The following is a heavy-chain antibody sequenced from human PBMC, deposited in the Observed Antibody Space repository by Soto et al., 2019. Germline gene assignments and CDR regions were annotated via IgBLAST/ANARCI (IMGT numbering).Heavy chain of an antibody. Sequence: PGGSLRLSCASSGFTFSSYWVHLVRQAPGKGLVWVSRINTDGSSTSYADSVKGRFTISRDNAKNTLYLQMNSLGAEDTAVYYCARRGQVGSGLAHWGQGTLVTVSS. CDR2: INTDGSST. D-gene: IGHD1-26*01. CDR1: GFTFSSYW. CDR3: ARRGQVGSGLAH. V-gene: IGHV3-74*01. J-gene: IGHJ5*02.